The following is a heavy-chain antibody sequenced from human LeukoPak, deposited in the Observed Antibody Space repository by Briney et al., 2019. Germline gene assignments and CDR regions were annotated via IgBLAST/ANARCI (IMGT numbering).Heavy chain of an antibody. D-gene: IGHD1-26*01. CDR3: ARAVPREFDY. V-gene: IGHV3-23*01. CDR2: ISGSGGST. J-gene: IGHJ4*02. Sequence: GGSLRLSCAGSGFTFNTAWMSWVRQAPGKGLEWVSAISGSGGSTYYADSVKGRFTISRDNSKNTLYLQMNSLRAEDTAVYYCARAVPREFDYWGQGTLVTVSS. CDR1: GFTFNTAW.